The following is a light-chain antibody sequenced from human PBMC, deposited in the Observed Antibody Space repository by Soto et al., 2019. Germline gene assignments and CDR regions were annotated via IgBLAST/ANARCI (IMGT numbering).Light chain of an antibody. CDR1: RSNIGSNT. Sequence: QSVLTQPPSASGTPGQRVTISCSGSRSNIGSNTVNWYQQLPGTSPKLLIYSNNQRPSGVPDRFSGSKSGTSASLAISGLQSEAEADYYCAAWDDSLNVYVFGTGTKVTVL. J-gene: IGLJ1*01. V-gene: IGLV1-44*01. CDR2: SNN. CDR3: AAWDDSLNVYV.